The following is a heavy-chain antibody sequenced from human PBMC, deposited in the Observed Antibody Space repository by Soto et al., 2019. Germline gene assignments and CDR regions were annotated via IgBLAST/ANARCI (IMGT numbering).Heavy chain of an antibody. J-gene: IGHJ4*02. Sequence: PSETLSLTCTVSGASIGNRNTHGAWIRQSPGKGLEYIATISYNGATYYNPSLRSRATISADTSKNQFFLSLTSVTAADTAVYYCARQDYSGSPDSWGQGTLVTVSS. CDR1: GASIGNRNTH. CDR2: ISYNGAT. CDR3: ARQDYSGSPDS. V-gene: IGHV4-39*01. D-gene: IGHD4-4*01.